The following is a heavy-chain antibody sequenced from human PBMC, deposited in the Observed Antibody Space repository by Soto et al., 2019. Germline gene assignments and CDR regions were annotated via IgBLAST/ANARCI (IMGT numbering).Heavy chain of an antibody. D-gene: IGHD3-10*01. V-gene: IGHV1-69*01. CDR1: GGTPSNSA. Sequence: QVHLLLQSGAEVKKPGSSVKVSCKASGGTPSNSAISWVRQAPGQGLEWMGGIIPVFGLVKYAQNSQGRVTMTADDCTNTAYMGLSRLGPEDWAVAYCAGGRILWVGGREYCGMDAWGQGTTVAVSS. J-gene: IGHJ6*02. CDR3: AGGRILWVGGREYCGMDA. CDR2: IIPVFGLV.